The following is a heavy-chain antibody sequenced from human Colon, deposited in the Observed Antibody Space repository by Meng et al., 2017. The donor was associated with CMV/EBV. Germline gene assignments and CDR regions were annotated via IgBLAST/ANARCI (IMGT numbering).Heavy chain of an antibody. V-gene: IGHV4-61*01. D-gene: IGHD3-3*01. CDR3: VRAFWSGYSAFDP. J-gene: IGHJ5*02. Sequence: SSGSVNSGSIHWTWIRQSTGKGLEWIGYIYHTGSTDFNPDLKSRLTMSVDTSKNQFSLTLTSVSTADTGVYYCVRAFWSGYSAFDPWGQGTLVTVSS. CDR2: IYHTGST. CDR1: SGSVNSGSIH.